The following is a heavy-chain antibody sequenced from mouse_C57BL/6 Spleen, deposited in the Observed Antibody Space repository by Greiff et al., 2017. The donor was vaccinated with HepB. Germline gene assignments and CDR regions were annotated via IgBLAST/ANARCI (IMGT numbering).Heavy chain of an antibody. Sequence: EVQRVESGGGLVKPGGSLKLSCAASGFTFSDYGMHWVRQAPEKGLEWVAYISSGSSTIYYADTVKGRFTISRDNAKNTLFLQMTSLRSEDTAMYYCARGEPYYYYAMDYWGQGTSVTVSS. CDR1: GFTFSDYG. J-gene: IGHJ4*01. CDR2: ISSGSSTI. D-gene: IGHD1-1*01. CDR3: ARGEPYYYYAMDY. V-gene: IGHV5-17*01.